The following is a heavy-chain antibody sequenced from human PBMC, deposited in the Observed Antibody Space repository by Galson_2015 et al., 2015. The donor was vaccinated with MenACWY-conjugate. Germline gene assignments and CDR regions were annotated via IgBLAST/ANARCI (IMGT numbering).Heavy chain of an antibody. V-gene: IGHV4/OR15-8*02. CDR3: VKRVVTNYSYMDV. Sequence: GEVYHTGITEYNPSVRSRLSISIDKPKNQISLKLTSVTAADTAVYYCVKRVVTNYSYMDVWGQGTTVIVSS. D-gene: IGHD5-12*01. J-gene: IGHJ6*03. CDR2: VYHTGIT.